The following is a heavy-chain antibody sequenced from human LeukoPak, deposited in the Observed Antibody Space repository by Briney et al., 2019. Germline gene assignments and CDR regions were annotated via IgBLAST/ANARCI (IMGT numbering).Heavy chain of an antibody. Sequence: GGSLRLSCAASGFTFSSYAMHWVRQAPGKGLEWVAVISYDGSNKYYADSVKGRFTISRDNSENTLYLQMNSLRPEDTAVYYCAKDEYYYDSSGYYDYWGQGTLVTVSS. CDR3: AKDEYYYDSSGYYDY. CDR2: ISYDGSNK. J-gene: IGHJ4*02. CDR1: GFTFSSYA. D-gene: IGHD3-22*01. V-gene: IGHV3-30-3*01.